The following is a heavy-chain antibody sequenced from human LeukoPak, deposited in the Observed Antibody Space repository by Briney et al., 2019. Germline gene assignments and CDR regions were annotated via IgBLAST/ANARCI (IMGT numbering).Heavy chain of an antibody. CDR3: VKEHVDRAFTRSFEI. V-gene: IGHV3-23*01. D-gene: IGHD3-10*01. CDR1: GFTFSTNP. CDR2: ISDTRT. J-gene: IGHJ3*02. Sequence: PGGSLRLPCAASGFTFSTNPVSWVRQAPGKGLEWVSAISDTRTYYADAVKGRFTISRDNSKNTVFLQMNSLRAEDTAVYYCVKEHVDRAFTRSFEIWGQGTVVTVSS.